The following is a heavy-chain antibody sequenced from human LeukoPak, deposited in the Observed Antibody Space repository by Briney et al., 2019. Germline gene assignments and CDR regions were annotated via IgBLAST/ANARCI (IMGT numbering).Heavy chain of an antibody. CDR1: GYAFTSYY. J-gene: IGHJ3*02. V-gene: IGHV1-46*01. D-gene: IGHD1-26*01. Sequence: ASVKVSCKASGYAFTSYYMHWVRQAPGQGLEWMGIINPSGGSTSYAQKFQGRVTMTRDTSTSTVYMELSSLRSEDTAVYYCARDPAIVGAKWHAFDIWGQGTMVTVSS. CDR2: INPSGGST. CDR3: ARDPAIVGAKWHAFDI.